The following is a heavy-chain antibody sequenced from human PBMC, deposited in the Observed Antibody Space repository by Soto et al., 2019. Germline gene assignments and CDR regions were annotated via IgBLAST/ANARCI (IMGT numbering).Heavy chain of an antibody. CDR2: VHHSWGS. CDR1: GGSISSYY. J-gene: IGHJ6*02. Sequence: QVQLQESGPGLVKPSETLSLSCTVSGGSISSYYWSWFRQSPGKRMEWIGYVHHSWGSSYNPSLQGRAAISLDMSKSQFSLKVTSVTATDTAVYYCARQGFGPLHGLVDVWGQGTTVTVSS. CDR3: ARQGFGPLHGLVDV. D-gene: IGHD3-10*01. V-gene: IGHV4-59*08.